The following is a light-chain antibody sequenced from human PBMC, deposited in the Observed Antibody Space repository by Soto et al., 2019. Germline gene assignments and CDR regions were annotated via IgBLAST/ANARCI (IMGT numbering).Light chain of an antibody. CDR3: QQYGSSPQT. J-gene: IGKJ1*01. V-gene: IGKV3-20*01. CDR1: QSVSSNY. CDR2: GAS. Sequence: EIVLTQSPGTLSLSPGERVTLSCRASQSVSSNYLVWYQQKPGQAPRLLIYGASSRATGIPDRFSGSGSGTDFTLTISRLEPEEFAVYYCQQYGSSPQTFGQGTKVDIK.